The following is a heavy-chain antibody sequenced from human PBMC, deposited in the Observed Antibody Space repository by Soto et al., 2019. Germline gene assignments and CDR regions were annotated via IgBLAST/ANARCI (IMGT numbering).Heavy chain of an antibody. V-gene: IGHV4-59*08. J-gene: IGHJ5*02. CDR3: ARRRAYEDWFDP. Sequence: SETLSLTCTVSGGSISSFYWNWIRQPPGKGLEWIGYISYSGSTNYNPSLKSRVTISLDTSKNQFSLRLSSVAAADTAVYYCARRRAYEDWFDPWGQGTLVTVLL. D-gene: IGHD5-12*01. CDR2: ISYSGST. CDR1: GGSISSFY.